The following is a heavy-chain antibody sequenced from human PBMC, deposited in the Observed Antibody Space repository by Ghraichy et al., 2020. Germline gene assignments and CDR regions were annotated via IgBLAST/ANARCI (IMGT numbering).Heavy chain of an antibody. D-gene: IGHD1-26*01. V-gene: IGHV1-24*01. J-gene: IGHJ4*02. CDR1: GYTLTELS. Sequence: ASVKVSCKVSGYTLTELSMHWVRQAPGKGLEWMGGFDPEVGETIYAQKFQGRVTMTEDTSTDTAYMELSSLRSEDTAVYYCAILDRTVGAFDDPHFDYWGQGTLVTVSS. CDR2: FDPEVGET. CDR3: AILDRTVGAFDDPHFDY.